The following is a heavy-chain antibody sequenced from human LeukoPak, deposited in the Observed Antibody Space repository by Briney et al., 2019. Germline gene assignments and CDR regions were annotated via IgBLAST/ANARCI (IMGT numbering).Heavy chain of an antibody. D-gene: IGHD4-17*01. V-gene: IGHV4-39*01. J-gene: IGHJ5*02. Sequence: SETLSLTCTVSGGSISTSSYYWGWIRQPTGKGLEWIASMLYSGSTYYNPSLKSRVAISVDTSKNQFSLNLRSVTAADTAVYYCARSVAGTVITANWFDPWGRGTLVTVSS. CDR2: MLYSGST. CDR1: GGSISTSSYY. CDR3: ARSVAGTVITANWFDP.